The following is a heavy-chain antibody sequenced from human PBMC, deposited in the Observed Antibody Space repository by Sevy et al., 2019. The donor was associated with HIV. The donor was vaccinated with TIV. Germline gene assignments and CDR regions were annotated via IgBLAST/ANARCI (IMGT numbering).Heavy chain of an antibody. CDR1: GFTFSSYW. CDR2: KKQDGSEK. Sequence: GGSLRLSCAASGFTFSSYWMSWVRQAPGKGLEWVANKKQDGSEKYYVDSVKGRFTISRDNAKNSLYLQMNSLRAEDTAVYYCARPTDIYDSSGPLDVWGKGTTVTVSS. D-gene: IGHD3-22*01. V-gene: IGHV3-7*03. J-gene: IGHJ6*04. CDR3: ARPTDIYDSSGPLDV.